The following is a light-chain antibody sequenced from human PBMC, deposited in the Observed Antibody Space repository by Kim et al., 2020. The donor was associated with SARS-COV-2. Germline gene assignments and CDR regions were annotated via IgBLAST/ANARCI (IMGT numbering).Light chain of an antibody. CDR1: QCINNY. CDR3: QQLSSYPIT. Sequence: AYVGDTVTITCRASQCINNYLAWYQQKPGRAPHLLIYGASTLESGVPSRFSGSGSGTDFTLTISSLQPEDFATYYCQQLSSYPITFGLGTRLEIK. CDR2: GAS. J-gene: IGKJ5*01. V-gene: IGKV1-9*01.